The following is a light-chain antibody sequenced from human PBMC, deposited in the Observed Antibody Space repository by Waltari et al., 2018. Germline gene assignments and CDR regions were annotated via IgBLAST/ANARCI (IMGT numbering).Light chain of an antibody. V-gene: IGKV3-20*01. Sequence: VFTQPSGPLPLSSGERATLTCSASESVTNDYLAWYQQKPGQAPSLLIYDASIRATGIPDRFSGSGSGTDFTLTITRLEPEDFAVYHCQQYGSLPWTFGQGTKV. CDR3: QQYGSLPWT. J-gene: IGKJ1*01. CDR1: ESVTNDY. CDR2: DAS.